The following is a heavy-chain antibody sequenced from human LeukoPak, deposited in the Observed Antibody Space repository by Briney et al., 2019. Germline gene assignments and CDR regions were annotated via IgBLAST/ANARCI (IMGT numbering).Heavy chain of an antibody. J-gene: IGHJ5*01. CDR1: KFTFSIYA. V-gene: IGHV3-23*01. CDR3: AKDRPNYYGTDGHYYRRDGDS. CDR2: ITSAGGTT. Sequence: PGGSLRLSCAASKFTFSIYAMSWVRQAPGKGLEWVSSITSAGGTTWYAGSVKGRFTISRDNPKNTVYLQMNSLRVEDTAVYYCAKDRPNYYGTDGHYYRRDGDSWGQGTLVTVSS. D-gene: IGHD3-10*01.